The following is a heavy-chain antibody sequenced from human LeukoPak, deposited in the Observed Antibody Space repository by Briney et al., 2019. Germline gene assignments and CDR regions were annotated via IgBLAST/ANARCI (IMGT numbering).Heavy chain of an antibody. CDR1: GFTFSGSA. D-gene: IGHD3-22*01. CDR3: TRLRCYYDSSGYCP. CDR2: IRSKANSYAT. Sequence: PGGSLRLSCAASGFTFSGSAMHWVRQASGKGLEWVGRIRSKANSYATAYAASVKGRFTISRDDSKNTAYLRMNSLKTEDTAVYYCTRLRCYYDSSGYCPWGQGTLVTVSS. V-gene: IGHV3-73*01. J-gene: IGHJ5*02.